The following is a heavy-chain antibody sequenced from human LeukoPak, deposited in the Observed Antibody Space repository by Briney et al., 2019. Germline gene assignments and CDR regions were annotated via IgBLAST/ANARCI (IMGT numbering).Heavy chain of an antibody. J-gene: IGHJ5*02. CDR3: ARGRGQRDGYNLKGYNWFDP. CDR1: GDFISSGAYY. Sequence: SETLSLTCTVSGDFISSGAYYWSWIRQHPGKGLEWIGYIYYSGSTYYNPSLKSRVTISVDTSKNQFSLKLSSVTAADTAVYYCARGRGQRDGYNLKGYNWFDPWGQGTLVTVSS. D-gene: IGHD5-24*01. CDR2: IYYSGST. V-gene: IGHV4-31*03.